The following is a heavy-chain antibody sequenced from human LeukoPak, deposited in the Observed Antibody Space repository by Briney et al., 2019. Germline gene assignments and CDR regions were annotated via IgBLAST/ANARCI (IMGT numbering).Heavy chain of an antibody. CDR3: ARDPSGSYWGY. V-gene: IGHV4-59*01. CDR1: GGSISSYY. CDR2: IYYTGST. D-gene: IGHD1-26*01. J-gene: IGHJ4*02. Sequence: SETLSLTCTVSGGSISSYYWSWTRQPPGKGLEWIGYIYYTGSTNYNPSLKGRVTISVDTSKNQFSLKLTSVTAADTAVYYCARDPSGSYWGYWGQGALVTVSS.